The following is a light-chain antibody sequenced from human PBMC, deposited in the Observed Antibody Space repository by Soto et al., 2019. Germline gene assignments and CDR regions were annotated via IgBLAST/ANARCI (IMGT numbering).Light chain of an antibody. CDR2: CAS. V-gene: IGKV4-1*01. CDR3: QQYNSTPWT. Sequence: IVMTKSSASLAVSLGWGAVINCKCGRSVFYSSNNKSYLAWYQQKPGQPPKLLIYCASTRECGVPDRFSGSGSGTDFTLTISSLQAEDVAVYYCQQYNSTPWTFGEGTKVDNK. J-gene: IGKJ1*01. CDR1: RSVFYSSNNKSY.